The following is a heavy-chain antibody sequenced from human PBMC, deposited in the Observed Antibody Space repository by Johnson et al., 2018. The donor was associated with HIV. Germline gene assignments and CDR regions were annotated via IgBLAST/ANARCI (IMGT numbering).Heavy chain of an antibody. CDR2: IYSGGST. Sequence: VQLVESGGGVVRPGGSLRLSCAASGFTFSSNYMSWVRQAPGKGLEWVSVIYSGGSTYYADSVKGRFTISRDNSKNTLYLQMNSLRAEDTAVYYCAKDLAPSGYVVDAFDLWGQGTMVTVSS. V-gene: IGHV3-66*01. CDR1: GFTFSSNY. D-gene: IGHD5-12*01. J-gene: IGHJ3*01. CDR3: AKDLAPSGYVVDAFDL.